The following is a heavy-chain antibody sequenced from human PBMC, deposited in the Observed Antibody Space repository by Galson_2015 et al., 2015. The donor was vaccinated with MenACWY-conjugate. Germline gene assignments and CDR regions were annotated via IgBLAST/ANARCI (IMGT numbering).Heavy chain of an antibody. Sequence: SLRLSCAASGFIFNTYWMHWVRQAPGKGLVWVSRINPGGSSTTYADSVKDRFTISRDNAKNTLYLQMNSLRPEDTAVFYCAKSRGASFYFDSSGQSTLVPVS. V-gene: IGHV3-74*01. CDR3: AKSRGASFYFDS. CDR2: INPGGSST. D-gene: IGHD1-26*01. J-gene: IGHJ4*02. CDR1: GFIFNTYW.